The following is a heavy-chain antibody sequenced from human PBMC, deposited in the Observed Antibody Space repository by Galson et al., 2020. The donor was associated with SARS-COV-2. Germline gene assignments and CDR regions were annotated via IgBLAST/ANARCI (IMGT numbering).Heavy chain of an antibody. CDR2: IWHDGSNK. CDR1: GFTFSSYG. CDR3: ARDQLGDGYNLGFDY. D-gene: IGHD5-12*01. Sequence: GGSLRLSCAASGFTFSSYGMHWVRQAPGKGLEWVAVIWHDGSNKYYADSVKGRFTISRDNSKNTLYLQMNSLRAEDTAVYYCARDQLGDGYNLGFDYWGQGTLVTVSS. J-gene: IGHJ4*02. V-gene: IGHV3-33*01.